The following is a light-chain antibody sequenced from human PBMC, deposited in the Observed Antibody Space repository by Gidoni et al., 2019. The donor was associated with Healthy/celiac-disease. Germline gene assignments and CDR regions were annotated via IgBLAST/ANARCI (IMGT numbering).Light chain of an antibody. CDR3: QQYNNWPPGLT. Sequence: EIVMTQSPSPLSVSPGERATLSCRASQIVSSNLAWYQQKHGQAPRLLIYGASTRATGIAARFSGSGSGTEFTLTISSLQSEDFAVYYCQQYNNWPPGLTFGGGTKVEIK. J-gene: IGKJ4*01. CDR1: QIVSSN. CDR2: GAS. V-gene: IGKV3-15*01.